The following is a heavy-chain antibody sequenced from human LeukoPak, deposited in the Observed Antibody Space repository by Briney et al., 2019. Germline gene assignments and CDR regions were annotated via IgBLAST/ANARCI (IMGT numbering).Heavy chain of an antibody. Sequence: NPSETLSLTCSISGGSISNYYWSWIRQPPGKGLEWIGYIYYNGSTNYNPSLKSRVTISVDTSKNQFSLKLSSVTAADTAVYYCARESYGEGYLDYWGQGTLVTVSS. CDR2: IYYNGST. V-gene: IGHV4-59*01. CDR3: ARESYGEGYLDY. CDR1: GGSISNYY. D-gene: IGHD4-17*01. J-gene: IGHJ4*02.